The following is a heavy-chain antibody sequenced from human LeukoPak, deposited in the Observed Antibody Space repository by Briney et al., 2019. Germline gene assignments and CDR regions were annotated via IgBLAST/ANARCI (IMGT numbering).Heavy chain of an antibody. CDR3: ARHPFSGIANLHYYYGMDV. CDR2: IYYSGST. V-gene: IGHV4-59*08. D-gene: IGHD6-13*01. Sequence: PSETLSLTCTVSGGSISSYYWSWIRQPPGKGLEWIGYIYYSGSTNYNPSLKSRVTISVDTSKNQFSLKLSSVTAADTAVYYCARHPFSGIANLHYYYGMDVWGQGTTVTVSS. CDR1: GGSISSYY. J-gene: IGHJ6*02.